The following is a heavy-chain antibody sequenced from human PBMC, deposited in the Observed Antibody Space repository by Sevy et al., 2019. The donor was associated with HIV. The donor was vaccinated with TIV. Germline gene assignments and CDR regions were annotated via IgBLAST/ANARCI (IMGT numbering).Heavy chain of an antibody. V-gene: IGHV1-24*01. D-gene: IGHD3-22*01. Sequence: ASVKVSCKVSVYTLNKLSMHWVRQAPGKGLEWMGSFDPEDGETFYAQKFQGRVTMTEDTSTDTAYMELSSLRSEDTAVYYCAATKDYYESSGPPFDYWGQGTLVTVSS. J-gene: IGHJ4*02. CDR1: VYTLNKLS. CDR2: FDPEDGET. CDR3: AATKDYYESSGPPFDY.